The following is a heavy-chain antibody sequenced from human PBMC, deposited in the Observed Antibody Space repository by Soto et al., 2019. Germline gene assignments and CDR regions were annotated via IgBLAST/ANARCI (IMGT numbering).Heavy chain of an antibody. CDR1: GFTFSSYG. D-gene: IGHD6-19*01. CDR2: ISCDGSNK. Sequence: LRLSCAASGFTFSSYGMHWVRQAPGKGLEWVAVISCDGSNKYYADSVKGRFTISRDNSKNTLYLQMNSLRAEDTAVYYCAKAPTIAVAGPVDYWGQGTLVTVSS. V-gene: IGHV3-30*18. J-gene: IGHJ4*02. CDR3: AKAPTIAVAGPVDY.